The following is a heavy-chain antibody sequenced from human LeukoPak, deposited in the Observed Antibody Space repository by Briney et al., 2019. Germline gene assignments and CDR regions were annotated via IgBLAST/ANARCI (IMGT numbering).Heavy chain of an antibody. CDR2: INVYNGKT. Sequence: ASVKVSSTDSGYTFTNYGLSWARQAPGQGREWRGWINVYNGKTNYTQTFQGRVTLTTDTSTSTACMELRSLRSDDTALYYGARAAYSSGWPVLIPYYFDYWGQGTLLTVSS. J-gene: IGHJ4*02. V-gene: IGHV1-18*04. CDR1: GYTFTNYG. CDR3: ARAAYSSGWPVLIPYYFDY. D-gene: IGHD6-19*01.